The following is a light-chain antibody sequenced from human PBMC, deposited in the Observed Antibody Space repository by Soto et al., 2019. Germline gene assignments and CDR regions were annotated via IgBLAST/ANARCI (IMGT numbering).Light chain of an antibody. J-gene: IGKJ1*01. Sequence: EVVLTQSPGTLSLSPGERATLSCRASESVGTYFAWYQQKPGQAPRLLIHDASSRATGVPDRFSGSGSGTDFILTISRLDPEDFAVYYCQQYNYSPGSFGQGTTVEFK. CDR1: ESVGTY. V-gene: IGKV3-20*01. CDR3: QQYNYSPGS. CDR2: DAS.